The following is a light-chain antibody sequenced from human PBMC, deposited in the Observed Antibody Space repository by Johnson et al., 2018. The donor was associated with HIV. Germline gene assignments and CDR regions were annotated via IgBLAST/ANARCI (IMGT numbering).Light chain of an antibody. CDR3: GAWDSSLSSYV. CDR2: ENN. J-gene: IGLJ1*01. V-gene: IGLV1-51*02. CDR1: NSNIGNNY. Sequence: QSVLTQPPSVSAAAGQKVTISCSGSNSNIGNNYISWYKHLPGTAPKLLIYENNKRPSGIPDRFSGSKSGTSATLGITGLQTGDEADYYCGAWDSSLSSYVFGTGTKVTVL.